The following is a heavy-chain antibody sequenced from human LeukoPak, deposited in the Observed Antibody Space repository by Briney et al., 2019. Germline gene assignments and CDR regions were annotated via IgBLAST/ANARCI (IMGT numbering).Heavy chain of an antibody. CDR3: ARHPKSAIAAAPP. V-gene: IGHV5-10-1*01. CDR1: GYSFTSYW. J-gene: IGHJ4*02. CDR2: IDPSDSYT. Sequence: ESLQISCKGSGYSFTSYWISWVRQMPGKGLEWMGRIDPSDSYTNYSPSFQGHVTISADKSISAAYLQWSSLKASDTAMYYCARHPKSAIAAAPPWGQGTLVTVSS. D-gene: IGHD6-13*01.